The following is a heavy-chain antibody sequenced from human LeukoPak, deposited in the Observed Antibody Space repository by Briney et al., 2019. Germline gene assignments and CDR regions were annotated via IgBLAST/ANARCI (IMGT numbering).Heavy chain of an antibody. CDR2: INPHSGKT. CDR3: AREAHSSGYPD. V-gene: IGHV1-8*01. D-gene: IGHD3-22*01. CDR1: GYPFRNYD. J-gene: IGHJ4*02. Sequence: ASVKVSCKTSGYPFRNYDINWVRQATGQGLEWMGWINPHSGKTGYAQKFQGRVTMTTDTSANTAYMDLSSLRSEDTAVYYCAREAHSSGYPDWGQGTLVTVSS.